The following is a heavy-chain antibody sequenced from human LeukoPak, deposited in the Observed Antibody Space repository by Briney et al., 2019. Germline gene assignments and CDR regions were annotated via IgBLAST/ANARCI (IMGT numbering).Heavy chain of an antibody. V-gene: IGHV4-39*07. CDR3: ARENAYSSSWQNAFDI. Sequence: PSETPSLTCTVSGGSISSSSYYWGWIRQPPGKGLEWIGSIYYSGSTYYNPSLKSRVTISVDTSKNQFSLKLSSVTAADTAVYYCARENAYSSSWQNAFDIWGQGTMVTVSS. D-gene: IGHD6-13*01. CDR1: GGSISSSSYY. J-gene: IGHJ3*02. CDR2: IYYSGST.